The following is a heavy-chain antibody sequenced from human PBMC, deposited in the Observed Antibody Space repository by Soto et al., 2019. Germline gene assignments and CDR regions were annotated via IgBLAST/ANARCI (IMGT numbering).Heavy chain of an antibody. Sequence: SGPTLVNPTQTLTLTCTFSGFSLSPSGVGVGWIRQPPGKALEWISLIYLDDDKRYSPSLKSRLTINKETSKNQVVLTMTNMDPVDTATYSCAHKTEYSSSSGFDYWGQGTLVTVYS. CDR1: GFSLSPSGVG. V-gene: IGHV2-5*02. J-gene: IGHJ4*02. D-gene: IGHD6-6*01. CDR2: IYLDDDK. CDR3: AHKTEYSSSSGFDY.